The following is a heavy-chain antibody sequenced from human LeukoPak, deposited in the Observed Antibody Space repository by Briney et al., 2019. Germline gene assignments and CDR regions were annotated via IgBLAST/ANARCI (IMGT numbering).Heavy chain of an antibody. CDR3: AREPEDSSSSYYYYYYMDV. CDR2: ISSSSYI. Sequence: PGGSLRLSCAASGFTFSSYSMNWVRQAPGKGLEWVSSISSSSYIYNADSVKGRFTISRDNAKNSLYLQMNSLRAEDTAVYYCAREPEDSSSSYYYYYYMDVWGKGTTVTVSS. CDR1: GFTFSSYS. V-gene: IGHV3-21*01. J-gene: IGHJ6*03. D-gene: IGHD6-6*01.